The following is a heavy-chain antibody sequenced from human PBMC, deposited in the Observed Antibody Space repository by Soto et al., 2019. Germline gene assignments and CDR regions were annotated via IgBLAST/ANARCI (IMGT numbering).Heavy chain of an antibody. Sequence: QVQLQESGPGLVKPSQTLSLTCTVSGGSISSGGYYWSWIRQHPGKGLEWIGYIYYSGSTYYNPSLKGRVTISVDTSKNQFSLKLSSVTAADTAVYYCARSGVGTYYDYVWGSYRPIYFDYWGQGTLVTVSS. CDR1: GGSISSGGYY. CDR2: IYYSGST. CDR3: ARSGVGTYYDYVWGSYRPIYFDY. V-gene: IGHV4-31*03. D-gene: IGHD3-16*02. J-gene: IGHJ4*02.